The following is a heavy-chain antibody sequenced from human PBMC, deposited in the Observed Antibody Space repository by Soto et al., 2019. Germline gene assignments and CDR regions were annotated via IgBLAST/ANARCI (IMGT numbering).Heavy chain of an antibody. CDR3: AGYGGNSDYYYGMDV. CDR2: ITPFNGNT. V-gene: IGHV1-45*02. CDR1: GYTFTYRY. Sequence: QMQLVQSGAEVKKTGSSVKVSCKASGYTFTYRYLHWVRQAPGQALEWMGWITPFNGNTNYAQKFQDRVTITRDRSMSTAYMELSSLRSEDTAMYYCAGYGGNSDYYYGMDVWGQGTTVTVSS. D-gene: IGHD4-17*01. J-gene: IGHJ6*02.